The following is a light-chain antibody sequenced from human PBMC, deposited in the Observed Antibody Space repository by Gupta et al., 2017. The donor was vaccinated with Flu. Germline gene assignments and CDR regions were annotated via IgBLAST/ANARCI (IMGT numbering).Light chain of an antibody. CDR1: NIGSKI. Sequence: SSVLTPPPSVSVAPGQTATITCGGNNIGSKIVHWYQQKPGQAPVLVVHDDIDRPSGIPGRFSGSNSGNTATLTISRVEAGDEADYYCQVWDSNSHHSVFGGGTKLPVL. CDR3: QVWDSNSHHSV. V-gene: IGLV3-21*02. J-gene: IGLJ3*02. CDR2: DDI.